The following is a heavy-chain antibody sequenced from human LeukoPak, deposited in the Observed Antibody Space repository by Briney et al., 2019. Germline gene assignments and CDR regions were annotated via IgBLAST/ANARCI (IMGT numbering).Heavy chain of an antibody. Sequence: PGGSLRLSCAASGFTFSSYSMNWVRQAAGKRLEWVSSISSSSSYIYYADSVKGRFTISRDNAKNSLYLQMNSLRAEDTAVYYCARASPSSTSCYAVWGQGTLVTVSS. V-gene: IGHV3-21*01. D-gene: IGHD2-2*01. CDR1: GFTFSSYS. CDR2: ISSSSSYI. CDR3: ARASPSSTSCYAV. J-gene: IGHJ4*02.